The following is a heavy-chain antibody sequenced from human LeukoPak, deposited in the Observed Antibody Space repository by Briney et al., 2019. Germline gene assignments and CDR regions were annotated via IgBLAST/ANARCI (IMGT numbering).Heavy chain of an antibody. CDR2: ISGSRGST. CDR3: ANAVGDYDSSGYYLGDENWFDP. CDR1: GFTFSSYA. D-gene: IGHD3-22*01. V-gene: IGHV3-23*01. J-gene: IGHJ5*02. Sequence: GGSLRLSCAASGFTFSSYAMSWVRQAPGKGLEWVSAISGSRGSTYYADSVKGRFTISRDNSKNTLYLQMNSLRAEDTAVYYCANAVGDYDSSGYYLGDENWFDPWGQGTLVTVSS.